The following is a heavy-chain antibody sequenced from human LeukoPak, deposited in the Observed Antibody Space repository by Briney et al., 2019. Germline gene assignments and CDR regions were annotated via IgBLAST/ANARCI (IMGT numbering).Heavy chain of an antibody. D-gene: IGHD3-22*01. J-gene: IGHJ5*02. Sequence: GGSLRLSCAASGFTFSDYYISWIRQAPGKGLEWVSYISSSGSTIYYADSVKGRFTISRDNAKNSLYLQMNSLRAEDTAVYYCAREADSSGYYSNWFDPWGQGTLVTVSS. V-gene: IGHV3-11*04. CDR2: ISSSGSTI. CDR3: AREADSSGYYSNWFDP. CDR1: GFTFSDYY.